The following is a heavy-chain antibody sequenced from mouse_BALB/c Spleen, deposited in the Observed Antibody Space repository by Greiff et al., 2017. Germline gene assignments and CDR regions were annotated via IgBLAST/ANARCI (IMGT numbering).Heavy chain of an antibody. CDR3: NAPDYRYERPYYAMDY. Sequence: VQLQQSGAELVRSGASVKLSCTASGFNIKDYYMHWVKQRPEQGLEWIGWIDPENGDTEYAPKFQGKATMTADTSSNTAYLQLSSLTSEDTAVYYCNAPDYRYERPYYAMDYWGQGTSVTVSS. J-gene: IGHJ4*01. CDR2: IDPENGDT. D-gene: IGHD2-14*01. CDR1: GFNIKDYY. V-gene: IGHV14-4*02.